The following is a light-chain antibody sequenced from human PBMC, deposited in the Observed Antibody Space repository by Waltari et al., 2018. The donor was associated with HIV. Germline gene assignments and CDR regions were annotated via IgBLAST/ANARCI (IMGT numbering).Light chain of an antibody. CDR3: QQYGRSPPVT. J-gene: IGKJ5*01. CDR1: QTISNNF. Sequence: EIVLTQPPGSLSLSPGESATLSCRASQTISNNFLAWYQQKPGQTPRLLIYGASTRATAIPDRFTGSGSGTDFTLTITRLEPEDSGVYYCQQYGRSPPVTFGQGTRLE. V-gene: IGKV3-20*01. CDR2: GAS.